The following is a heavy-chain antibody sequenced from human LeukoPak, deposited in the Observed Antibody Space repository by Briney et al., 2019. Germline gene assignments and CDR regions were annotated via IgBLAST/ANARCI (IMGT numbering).Heavy chain of an antibody. CDR1: GGSFSGYY. CDR2: INHSGST. CDR3: ARGLNRRYCSSTSCPEKAFDI. J-gene: IGHJ3*02. V-gene: IGHV4-34*01. Sequence: SETLSLTCAVYGGSFSGYYWSWIRQPPGKGLEWIGEINHSGSTNYNPSLKSRVTISVDTSKNQFSLKLSSVTAADTAVYYCARGLNRRYCSSTSCPEKAFDIWGQGTMVTVSS. D-gene: IGHD2-2*01.